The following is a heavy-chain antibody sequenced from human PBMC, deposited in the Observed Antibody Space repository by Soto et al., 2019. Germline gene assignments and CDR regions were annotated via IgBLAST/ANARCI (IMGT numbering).Heavy chain of an antibody. CDR1: GGTFSSYA. J-gene: IGHJ5*02. D-gene: IGHD2-15*01. CDR2: LIPIFGTA. V-gene: IGHV1-69*01. Sequence: QVQLVQSGAEVKKPGSSVKVSCKASGGTFSSYAISWVRQAPGQGLEWMGGLIPIFGTANYAQKFQGRVTITEDESTSTDFMELSSLRSEDTAVYYCAKAGGVVVAANWFDPWGQVTLVTVSS. CDR3: AKAGGVVVAANWFDP.